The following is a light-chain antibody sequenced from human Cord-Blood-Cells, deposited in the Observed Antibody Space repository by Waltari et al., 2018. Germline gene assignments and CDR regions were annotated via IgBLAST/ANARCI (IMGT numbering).Light chain of an antibody. J-gene: IGLJ1*01. CDR2: EVS. CDR1: SIDAGGYNY. Sequence: QSALTQPPSASGSPGQSVTTSCTGTSIDAGGYNYVSWYQQHPGKAPKLMIDEVSKRPSGVPDRFSGSKSGNTASLTVSGLQAEDEADYYCSSYAGSNNFVFGTGTKVTVL. V-gene: IGLV2-8*01. CDR3: SSYAGSNNFV.